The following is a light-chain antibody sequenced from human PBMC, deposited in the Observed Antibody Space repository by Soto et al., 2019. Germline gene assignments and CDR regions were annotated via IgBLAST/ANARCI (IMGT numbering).Light chain of an antibody. CDR3: QQYYSYPWT. Sequence: DIQMTQSQSSLSASVGDRVTIACRASQSISSYLNWYQQKPGKAPKLLIYAASSLQSGVPSRFSGSGSGTDFTLTISCLQSEDFATYYCQQYYSYPWTFGQGTKVDIK. CDR2: AAS. CDR1: QSISSY. V-gene: IGKV1-39*01. J-gene: IGKJ1*01.